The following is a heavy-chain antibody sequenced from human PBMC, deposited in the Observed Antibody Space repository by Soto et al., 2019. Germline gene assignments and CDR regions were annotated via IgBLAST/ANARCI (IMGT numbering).Heavy chain of an antibody. CDR1: GGTFSSYA. J-gene: IGHJ4*02. Sequence: SVKVSCKASGGTFSSYAISWVRQAPGQGLEWMGGIIPIFGTANYAQKFQGRVTITADESTSTAYMKLSSLRSEDTAVYYCASVLRGGYGDLFDYWGQGTLVTVSS. CDR2: IIPIFGTA. CDR3: ASVLRGGYGDLFDY. V-gene: IGHV1-69*13. D-gene: IGHD4-17*01.